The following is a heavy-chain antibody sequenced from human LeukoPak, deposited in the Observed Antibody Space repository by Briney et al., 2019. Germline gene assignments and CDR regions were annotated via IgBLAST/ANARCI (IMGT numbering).Heavy chain of an antibody. CDR1: GGTFSSYA. J-gene: IGHJ4*02. CDR3: ARESGIAAAGTTFDY. Sequence: ASVKVSCKASGGTFSSYAISWVRQAPGQGLEWMGRIIPILGIANYAQKFQGRVTINADKSTSTAYMELSSLRSEDTAVYYCARESGIAAAGTTFDYWGQGTLVTVSS. V-gene: IGHV1-69*04. CDR2: IIPILGIA. D-gene: IGHD6-13*01.